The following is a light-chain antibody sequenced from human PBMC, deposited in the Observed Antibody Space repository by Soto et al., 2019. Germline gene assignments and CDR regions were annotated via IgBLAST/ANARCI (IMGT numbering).Light chain of an antibody. CDR3: AAWDDSLNGYV. Sequence: QSVLTQPPSVSAAPRQRVTISCSGSSSNIGNNAVNWYQQLPGKAPKLLIYYDDLLPSGVSDRFSGSKSGTSASLAISGLQSEDEADYYCAAWDDSLNGYVSGTGTKLTVL. CDR1: SSNIGNNA. J-gene: IGLJ1*01. V-gene: IGLV1-36*01. CDR2: YDD.